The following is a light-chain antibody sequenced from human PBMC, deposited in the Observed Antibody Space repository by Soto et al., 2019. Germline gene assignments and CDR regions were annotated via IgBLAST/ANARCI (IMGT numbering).Light chain of an antibody. J-gene: IGKJ1*01. CDR2: GAS. V-gene: IGKV3-15*01. CDR1: QSVSSN. Sequence: EIVMTQSPATLSVSPGERATLSCRASQSVSSNLAWYQQKPGQAPRLLIYGASTRATGIPARFSGSGSGTEFTLTISSLQSEDFAVYYCQQRSNWPTTFGQGTKV. CDR3: QQRSNWPTT.